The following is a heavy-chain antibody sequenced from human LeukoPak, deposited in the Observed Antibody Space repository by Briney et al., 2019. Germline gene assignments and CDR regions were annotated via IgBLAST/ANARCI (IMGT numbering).Heavy chain of an antibody. CDR2: ISYDGSNK. J-gene: IGHJ6*03. CDR3: AKARQMGATSYYYYMDV. CDR1: GFTFSSYG. Sequence: GGSLRLSCAASGFTFSSYGMHWVRQAPGKGLEWVAVISYDGSNKYYADSVKGRFTISRDNSKNTLYLQMNSLRAEDTAVYYCAKARQMGATSYYYYMDVWGKGTTVTVSS. D-gene: IGHD1-26*01. V-gene: IGHV3-30*18.